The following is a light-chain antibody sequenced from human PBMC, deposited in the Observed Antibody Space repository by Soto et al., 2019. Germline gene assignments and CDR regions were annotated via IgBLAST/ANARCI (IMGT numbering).Light chain of an antibody. J-gene: IGKJ2*01. CDR2: GAS. V-gene: IGKV3-20*01. CDR3: QQYGASPPVYA. Sequence: EIVLTQSPGTLSLSPGERATLSCRTSRSDRNTFLAWYQQKPGQAPRLLIYGASSRATGIPDRFSGSGSGTDFTLTISRLEPEDFAVYYCQQYGASPPVYAFGQGTKLELK. CDR1: RSDRNTF.